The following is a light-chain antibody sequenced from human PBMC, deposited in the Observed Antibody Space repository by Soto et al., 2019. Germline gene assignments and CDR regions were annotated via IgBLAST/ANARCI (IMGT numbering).Light chain of an antibody. V-gene: IGKV3-11*01. CDR1: ESVRAS. CDR2: GAS. CDR3: QQHNNWPT. Sequence: ETVLTQPPGTLSLSPGETATLPFRASESVRASLAWYQQKPGQAPSLLIYGASKRATGIPARFSGSGSGTDFTLTISSLEPEDFAVYFCQQHNNWPTFGQGTRLEIK. J-gene: IGKJ5*01.